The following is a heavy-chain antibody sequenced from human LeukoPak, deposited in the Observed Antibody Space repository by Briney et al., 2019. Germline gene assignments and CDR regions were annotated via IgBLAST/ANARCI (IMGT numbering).Heavy chain of an antibody. CDR2: IYATGNT. J-gene: IGHJ4*02. Sequence: KTSETLSLTCTVSSVSVSSFYWTWIRQPAGKGLEWIGRIYATGNTNFDPSLKSRVTMSIDTSKNQFSLKLSSVTAADTALYYCARDDYDDSTRGLDYWGQGTLVTVSS. CDR3: ARDDYDDSTRGLDY. CDR1: SVSVSSFY. V-gene: IGHV4-4*07. D-gene: IGHD4-17*01.